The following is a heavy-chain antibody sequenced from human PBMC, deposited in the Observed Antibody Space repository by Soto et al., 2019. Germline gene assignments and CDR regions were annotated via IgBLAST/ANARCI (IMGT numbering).Heavy chain of an antibody. V-gene: IGHV4-59*01. CDR2: VYHRGTT. CDR1: GASTSNYH. D-gene: IGHD5-18*01. CDR3: ALGGYNYGRPFDF. Sequence: ETLSLTCSVSGASTSNYHYSWIRQSPGKGLEWIGYVYHRGTTYYTPSLKSRVNMSVDTSTNEFYLNLKSVTAADTAVYYCALGGYNYGRPFDFWGQGTLVTVSS. J-gene: IGHJ4*02.